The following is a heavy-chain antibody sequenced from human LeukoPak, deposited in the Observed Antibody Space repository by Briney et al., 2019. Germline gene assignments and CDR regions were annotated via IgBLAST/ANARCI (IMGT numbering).Heavy chain of an antibody. Sequence: GESLEISCKASGSTFSTYWIGWVRQLPGKGLEWMGIIYPGDSDTRYSPSFQGQVTISADKSISTTYLQWSSLKASDTAMYYCARHEDFDYWGQGTLVTVSS. CDR2: IYPGDSDT. CDR1: GSTFSTYW. CDR3: ARHEDFDY. V-gene: IGHV5-51*01. J-gene: IGHJ4*02.